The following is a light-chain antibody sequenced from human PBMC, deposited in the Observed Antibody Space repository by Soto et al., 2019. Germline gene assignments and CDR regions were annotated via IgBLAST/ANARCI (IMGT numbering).Light chain of an antibody. V-gene: IGKV3-15*01. J-gene: IGKJ1*01. CDR2: GAS. Sequence: EIVMTQSPATLSVSPGERATLSCRASQSVSSNLAWYQQKPGQAPRLLIYGASTRATGIPARFSGSGSGTELTLTISSLLSEDFAVYYCQQYNNWPPWTFGQGTKVEIK. CDR1: QSVSSN. CDR3: QQYNNWPPWT.